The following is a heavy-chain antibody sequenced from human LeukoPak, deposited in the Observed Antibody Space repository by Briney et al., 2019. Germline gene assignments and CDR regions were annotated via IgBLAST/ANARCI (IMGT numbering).Heavy chain of an antibody. CDR3: AKDAPTNIVVVVAATRPSLTGIGY. CDR2: ISYDGSNK. Sequence: GGSLRLSCAASGFTFSTYGMHWVRQAPGKGLEWVAIISYDGSNKYYADSVKGRFTISRDNSKNTLYLQMNSLRAEDTAVYYCAKDAPTNIVVVVAATRPSLTGIGYWGQGTLVTVSS. J-gene: IGHJ4*02. CDR1: GFTFSTYG. D-gene: IGHD2-15*01. V-gene: IGHV3-30*18.